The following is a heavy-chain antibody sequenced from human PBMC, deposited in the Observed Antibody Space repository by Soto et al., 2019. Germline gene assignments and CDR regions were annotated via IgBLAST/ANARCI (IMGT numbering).Heavy chain of an antibody. V-gene: IGHV1-69*01. J-gene: IGHJ4*02. D-gene: IGHD3-22*01. CDR2: IIPIFGTA. Sequence: QVQLVQSGAEVKKPGSSVKVSCKASGCTFSSYAISWVRQAPGQGLEWMGGIIPIFGTANYAQKFQGRVTITADESTITAYMELSSLRSEDTAVYYCARGYYYDSSGYYSNAYYFDYWGQGTLVTVSS. CDR3: ARGYYYDSSGYYSNAYYFDY. CDR1: GCTFSSYA.